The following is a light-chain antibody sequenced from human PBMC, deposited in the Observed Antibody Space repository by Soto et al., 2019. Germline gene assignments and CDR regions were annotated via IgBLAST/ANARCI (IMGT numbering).Light chain of an antibody. J-gene: IGKJ1*01. CDR2: KAY. V-gene: IGKV1-5*03. Sequence: DIQMTQSPSTLSGSVGDRVTITCRASQTISSWSAWYQQKPGKAHKLLIYKAYTLKSGVQSRFSGSGSGTEFTLTIRSLQPDDFATYYCKHYNSYSEAVGQGTKVDI. CDR1: QTISSW. CDR3: KHYNSYSEA.